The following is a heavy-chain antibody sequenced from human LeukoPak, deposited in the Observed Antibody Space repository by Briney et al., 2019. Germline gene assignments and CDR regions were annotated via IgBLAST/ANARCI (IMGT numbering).Heavy chain of an antibody. CDR2: ISGSGGST. J-gene: IGHJ5*02. D-gene: IGHD3-16*02. CDR1: GFTFSSYA. Sequence: GGSLRLSCAASGFTFSSYAMSWVRQAPGKGLEWVSAISGSGGSTYCADSVKGRFTISRDNSKNTLYLQMNSLRAEDTAVYYCAKDLKNRRSMITFGGVIVNPWGQGTLVTVSS. CDR3: AKDLKNRRSMITFGGVIVNP. V-gene: IGHV3-23*01.